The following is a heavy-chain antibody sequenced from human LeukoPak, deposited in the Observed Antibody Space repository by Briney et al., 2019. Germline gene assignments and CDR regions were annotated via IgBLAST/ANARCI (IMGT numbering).Heavy chain of an antibody. CDR2: IYSSGSS. CDR3: ARDSADILTGFFEQ. Sequence: PSETLSLTCTASGGSISNYWWSWIRQPAGKGLEWIGRIYSSGSSNYNFALESRVTISVDKLKNQFSLKLSSVTAADTAVYYCARDSADILTGFFEQWGQGTLVTVSS. CDR1: GGSISNYW. D-gene: IGHD3-9*01. J-gene: IGHJ4*02. V-gene: IGHV4-4*07.